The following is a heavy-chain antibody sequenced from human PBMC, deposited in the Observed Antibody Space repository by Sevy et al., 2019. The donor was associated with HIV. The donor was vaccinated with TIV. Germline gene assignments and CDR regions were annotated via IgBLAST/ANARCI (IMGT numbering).Heavy chain of an antibody. CDR3: TREMAAAGTRWFDP. V-gene: IGHV3-30-3*01. J-gene: IGHJ5*02. CDR2: ISYDGSNK. D-gene: IGHD6-13*01. Sequence: GGSLRLSCAASGFTFSSYAMHWVRQAPGKGLEWVAVISYDGSNKYYADSVKGRFTISRDNSKNTLYLQMNSLRAEDTAVYYCTREMAAAGTRWFDPWGQGTLVDVSS. CDR1: GFTFSSYA.